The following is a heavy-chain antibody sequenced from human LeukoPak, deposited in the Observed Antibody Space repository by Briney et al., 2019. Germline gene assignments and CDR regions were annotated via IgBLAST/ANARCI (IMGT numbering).Heavy chain of an antibody. D-gene: IGHD2-2*01. V-gene: IGHV4-61*02. CDR3: ARSKLLSGDYYYYGMDV. CDR2: IYTSGST. J-gene: IGHJ6*02. Sequence: SETPSLTCTVSGGSISSGSYYWSWIRQPAGKGLEWIGRIYTSGSTNYNPSLKSRVTISVDTSKNQFSLKLSSVTAADTAVYYCARSKLLSGDYYYYGMDVWGQGTTVTVSS. CDR1: GGSISSGSYY.